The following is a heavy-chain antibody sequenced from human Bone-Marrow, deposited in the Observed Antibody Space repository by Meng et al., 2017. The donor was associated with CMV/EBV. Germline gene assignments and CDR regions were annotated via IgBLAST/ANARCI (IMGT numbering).Heavy chain of an antibody. Sequence: GGSLRLSCAASGFTFSSYEMNWVRQAPGKGLEWVSYISSSGSTIYYADSVKGRFTISRDNAKNSLYLQMNSLRAEDTAVYYCARDCSSTSCYHSGGYYGMDVWGQGTTVTFSS. CDR3: ARDCSSTSCYHSGGYYGMDV. V-gene: IGHV3-48*03. J-gene: IGHJ6*02. CDR2: ISSSGSTI. D-gene: IGHD2-2*01. CDR1: GFTFSSYE.